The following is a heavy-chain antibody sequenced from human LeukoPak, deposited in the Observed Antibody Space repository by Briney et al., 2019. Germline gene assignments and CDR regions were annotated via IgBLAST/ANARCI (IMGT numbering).Heavy chain of an antibody. Sequence: SETLSLTCTVSGGSISSSSYYWGWIRQPPGKGLEWIGSIYYSGSTYYNPSLKSRVTISVDTSKNQFSLKLSSVTAADTAVYYCARVGVTMVRGVFNYWGQGTLVTVSS. J-gene: IGHJ4*02. CDR3: ARVGVTMVRGVFNY. D-gene: IGHD3-10*01. V-gene: IGHV4-39*07. CDR1: GGSISSSSYY. CDR2: IYYSGST.